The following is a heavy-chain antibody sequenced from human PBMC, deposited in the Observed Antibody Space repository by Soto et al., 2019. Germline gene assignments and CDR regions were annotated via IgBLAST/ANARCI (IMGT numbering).Heavy chain of an antibody. Sequence: QEHLVQSGAEVKKPGSSVKVSCKDSGGLFSSYAISWVRQAPGQGLEWMGGIIPVFGTPFYAQKFQGRVTITADESTNTAYLELSSLRSEDTAMYYGARGDSPYVWFSEFWGQGSLVTVSS. J-gene: IGHJ4*02. CDR2: IIPVFGTP. D-gene: IGHD3-10*01. CDR1: GGLFSSYA. V-gene: IGHV1-69*01. CDR3: ARGDSPYVWFSEF.